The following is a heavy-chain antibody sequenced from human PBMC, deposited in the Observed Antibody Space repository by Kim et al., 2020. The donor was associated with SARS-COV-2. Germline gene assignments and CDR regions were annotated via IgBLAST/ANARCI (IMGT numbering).Heavy chain of an antibody. CDR1: GGSISSGSYY. Sequence: SETLSLTCTVSGGSISSGSYYWSWIRQPAGKGLEWIGRIYTSGSTNYNPSLKSRVTISVDTSKNQFSLKLSSVTAADTAVYYCASGXXXXRXXXXXWGQGT. V-gene: IGHV4-61*02. J-gene: IGHJ5*02. CDR3: ASGXXXXRXXXXX. CDR2: IYTSGST.